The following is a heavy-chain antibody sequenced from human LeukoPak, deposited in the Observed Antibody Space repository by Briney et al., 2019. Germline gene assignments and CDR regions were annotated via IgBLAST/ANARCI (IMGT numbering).Heavy chain of an antibody. CDR3: ARDKLGYCSSTSCYRGFDP. CDR1: GGSISSYY. Sequence: SETLSLTCTVSGGSISSYYWSWIRQPPGKGLEWIGYIYYSGSTNYNPSLKSRVTISVDTSKNQFSLKLSSVTAADTAVYYCARDKLGYCSSTSCYRGFDPWGQGTLVTVTS. J-gene: IGHJ5*02. CDR2: IYYSGST. D-gene: IGHD2-2*02. V-gene: IGHV4-59*01.